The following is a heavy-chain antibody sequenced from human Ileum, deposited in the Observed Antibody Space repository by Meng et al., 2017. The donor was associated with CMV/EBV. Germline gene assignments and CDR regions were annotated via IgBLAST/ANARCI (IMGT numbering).Heavy chain of an antibody. J-gene: IGHJ6*02. Sequence: GGSLRLSCAAPGFTFLSYWMSWVRKDPGKGWKWVANIKQDGSEKYYVESVKGRFTISRDNAKNSLYLQMNSLRAEDTAVYYCARDWEWVLLTRINYGMDVWGQGTTVTVSS. V-gene: IGHV3-7*01. CDR3: ARDWEWVLLTRINYGMDV. CDR1: GFTFLSYW. D-gene: IGHD3-3*01. CDR2: IKQDGSEK.